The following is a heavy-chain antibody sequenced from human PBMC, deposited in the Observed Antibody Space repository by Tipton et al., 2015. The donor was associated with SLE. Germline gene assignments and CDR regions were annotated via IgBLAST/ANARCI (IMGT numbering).Heavy chain of an antibody. Sequence: TLSLTCAVYGGSFSGYYWSWIRQPPGNGLEWIGEINHSGSTNYNPSLKSRVTISVDTSKNQFSLKLSSVTAADTAVYYCARVYDSSGPFYYYYYMDVWGKGTTVTVSS. CDR1: GGSFSGYY. CDR2: INHSGST. V-gene: IGHV4-34*01. CDR3: ARVYDSSGPFYYYYYMDV. J-gene: IGHJ6*03. D-gene: IGHD3-22*01.